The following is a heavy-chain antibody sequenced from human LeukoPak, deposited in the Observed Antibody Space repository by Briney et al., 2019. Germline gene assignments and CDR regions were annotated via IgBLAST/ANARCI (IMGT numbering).Heavy chain of an antibody. Sequence: SETLSLTCTVSGGSISSYYWSWIRQPPGKGLEWIGYIYYSGSTNYNPSLKSRVTISVDTSKNQFSLKLSSVTAADTAVYYCARERLPKAGAFDIWGQGTMVTVSS. CDR2: IYYSGST. CDR1: GGSISSYY. J-gene: IGHJ3*02. V-gene: IGHV4-59*01. CDR3: ARERLPKAGAFDI. D-gene: IGHD6-25*01.